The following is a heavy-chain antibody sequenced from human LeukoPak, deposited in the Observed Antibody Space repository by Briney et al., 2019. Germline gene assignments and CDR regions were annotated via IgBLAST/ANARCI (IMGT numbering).Heavy chain of an antibody. V-gene: IGHV4-61*01. CDR1: GGSLSSSRHY. J-gene: IGHJ5*01. Sequence: SETLSLTCTVSGGSLSSSRHYWTWVRQPPGKGLEWIGYIYHGSATYNPSLKSRVTISLDTSKNQFSLKVTSVSAADTAVYYFAREGGSQWLVSGILDSWGQGTLVTVSS. CDR3: AREGGSQWLVSGILDS. D-gene: IGHD6-19*01. CDR2: IYHGSA.